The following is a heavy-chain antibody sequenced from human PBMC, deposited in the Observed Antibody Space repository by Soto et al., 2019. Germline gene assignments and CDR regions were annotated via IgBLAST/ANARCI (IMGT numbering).Heavy chain of an antibody. CDR1: GLTFSNYA. CDR3: AKNQERELPRVIDF. V-gene: IGHV3-23*01. D-gene: IGHD1-7*01. J-gene: IGHJ4*02. Sequence: GGSLRLSCATSGLTFSNYAMSWVRQAPGGGLEWVSSMSGSSSTTYYADSVKGRFTISRDRSKNTLYLQMSSLRAEGTALYYCAKNQERELPRVIDFWGQGTLVTVSS. CDR2: MSGSSSTT.